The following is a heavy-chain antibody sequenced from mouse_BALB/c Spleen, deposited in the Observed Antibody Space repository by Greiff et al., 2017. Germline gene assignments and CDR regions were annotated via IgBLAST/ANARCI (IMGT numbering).Heavy chain of an antibody. CDR1: GYAFTNYL. J-gene: IGHJ2*01. CDR2: INPGSGGT. V-gene: IGHV1-54*03. D-gene: IGHD2-2*01. Sequence: QVQLQQSGAELVRPGTSVKVSCKASGYAFTNYLIEWVKQRPGQGLEWIGVINPGSGGTNYNEKFKGKATLTADKSSSTAYMQLSSLTSDDSAVYFCARGIYYGYDGRALDYWGQGTTLTVSS. CDR3: ARGIYYGYDGRALDY.